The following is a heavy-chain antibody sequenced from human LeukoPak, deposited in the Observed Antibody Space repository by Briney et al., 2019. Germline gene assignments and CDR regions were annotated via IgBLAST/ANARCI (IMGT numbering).Heavy chain of an antibody. J-gene: IGHJ4*02. CDR3: AKAAGDRLDYFDY. V-gene: IGHV3-30*04. D-gene: IGHD6-13*01. CDR1: GFTFSSYA. CDR2: ISYDGSNK. Sequence: PGRSLRLSCAASGFTFSSYAMHWVRQAPGKGLEWVAVISYDGSNKYYADSVKGRFTISRDNSKNTLYLQMNSLRAEDTAVYYCAKAAGDRLDYFDYWGQGTLVTVSS.